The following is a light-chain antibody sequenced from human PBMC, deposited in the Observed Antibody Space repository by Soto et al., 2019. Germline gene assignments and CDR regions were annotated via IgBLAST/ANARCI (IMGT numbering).Light chain of an antibody. CDR3: QQFNSYSRT. Sequence: DIQMTQSPSTLSASVGDRVTITCRASQSISSWLAWYQQRPGKAPKLLIYKAYTLERGVPSRFSCSGSGTEFTLDISILQPDDFATYYCQQFNSYSRTFGQGTKVEIK. V-gene: IGKV1-5*03. J-gene: IGKJ1*01. CDR1: QSISSW. CDR2: KAY.